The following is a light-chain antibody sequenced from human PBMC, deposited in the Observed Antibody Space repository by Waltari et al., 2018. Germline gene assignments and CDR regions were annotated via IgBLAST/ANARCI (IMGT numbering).Light chain of an antibody. V-gene: IGKV1-9*01. CDR1: QGISTH. CDR2: TAY. CDR3: QQRNNYPIT. Sequence: DIQLTQSPSSLSASVGDRVILTCRASQGISTHLAWYQQKPGKAPKLLIYTAYTLQSGVPSRFSGSGSGTEFTLTISSLQPEDFAAYYCQQRNNYPITFGQGTRLEI. J-gene: IGKJ5*01.